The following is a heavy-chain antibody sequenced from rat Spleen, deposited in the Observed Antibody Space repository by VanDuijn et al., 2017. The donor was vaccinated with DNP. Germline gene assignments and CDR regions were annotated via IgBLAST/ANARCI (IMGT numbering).Heavy chain of an antibody. J-gene: IGHJ2*01. CDR2: INKDSSTI. D-gene: IGHD1-11*01. V-gene: IGHV4-2*01. Sequence: EVKLVESGGGLVQPGRSLKLSCAASGFNFNDYWMGWVRQAPGKGLEWIGQINKDSSTINYNPSLKDKFTISRDNAQNTLYLQMSKLGSEDTAIYYCARGPNYGGYLDYFDYWGQGVMVTVSS. CDR1: GFNFNDYW. CDR3: ARGPNYGGYLDYFDY.